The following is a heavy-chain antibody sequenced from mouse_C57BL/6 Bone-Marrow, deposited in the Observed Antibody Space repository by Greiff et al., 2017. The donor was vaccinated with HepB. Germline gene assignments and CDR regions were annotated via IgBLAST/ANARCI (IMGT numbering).Heavy chain of an antibody. Sequence: QVQLQQPGAELVKPGASVKLSCKASGYTFTSYWMQWVKQRPGQGLEWIGEIDPSDSYTNYNQKFKGKATLTVETSSSTAYMQLSSLTSEDSAVYYCARTRILRFFDYWGQGTTLTFSS. CDR3: ARTRILRFFDY. J-gene: IGHJ2*01. CDR1: GYTFTSYW. CDR2: IDPSDSYT. V-gene: IGHV1-50*01. D-gene: IGHD1-1*01.